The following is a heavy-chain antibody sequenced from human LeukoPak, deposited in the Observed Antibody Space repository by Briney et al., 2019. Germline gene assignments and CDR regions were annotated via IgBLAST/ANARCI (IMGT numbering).Heavy chain of an antibody. CDR1: GASFSGYY. V-gene: IGHV4-34*01. J-gene: IGHJ4*02. CDR2: INHSGIT. CDR3: AISHKWLLLDY. D-gene: IGHD2-15*01. Sequence: PSETLSLTCAFYGASFSGYYWRWIGQPPGKGLEWIGEINHSGITTYNPSLKSRVTISVDTSKKQFSLKLNSVTAADTAVYYCAISHKWLLLDYWGQGTLVTVSS.